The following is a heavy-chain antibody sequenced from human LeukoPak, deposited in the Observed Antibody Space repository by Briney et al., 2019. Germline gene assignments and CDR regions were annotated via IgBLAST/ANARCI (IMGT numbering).Heavy chain of an antibody. CDR1: GFTFSSYA. CDR2: ISGSGGST. V-gene: IGHV3-23*01. Sequence: GGSLRLSCAASGFTFSSYAMSWVRQAPGKGLEWVSAISGSGGSTYYADSVKGRFTISRDNSKNTLYLQMNSLRAEDTAVYYCAKISRYDFWSGYCDYWGQGTLVTVSS. J-gene: IGHJ4*02. CDR3: AKISRYDFWSGYCDY. D-gene: IGHD3-3*01.